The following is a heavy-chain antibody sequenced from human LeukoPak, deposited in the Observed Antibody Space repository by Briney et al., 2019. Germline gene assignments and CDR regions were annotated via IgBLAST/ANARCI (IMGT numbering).Heavy chain of an antibody. CDR3: AREPITMVRGIIIPEPYFDY. J-gene: IGHJ4*02. CDR2: IYYSGST. Sequence: PSQTLSLTCTVSGGSISSGGYYWSWIRQHPGKGLEWIGYIYYSGSTYYNPSLKSRVTISVDTSKNQFSLKLSSVTAADTAVYYCAREPITMVRGIIIPEPYFDYWGQGTLVTVSS. D-gene: IGHD3-10*01. CDR1: GGSISSGGYY. V-gene: IGHV4-31*03.